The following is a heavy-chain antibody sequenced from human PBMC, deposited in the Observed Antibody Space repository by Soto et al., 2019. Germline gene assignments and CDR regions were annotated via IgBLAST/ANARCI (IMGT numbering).Heavy chain of an antibody. Sequence: GGSLRLSCAASGFTFSSYSMNWVRQAPGKGLEWVSYISSSSSTIYYADSVKGRFTISRDNAKNSLYLQMNSLRAEDTAVYYCARGEGGYDSSGYPDYWGQGTLVTVSS. D-gene: IGHD3-22*01. CDR3: ARGEGGYDSSGYPDY. J-gene: IGHJ4*02. CDR1: GFTFSSYS. CDR2: ISSSSSTI. V-gene: IGHV3-48*04.